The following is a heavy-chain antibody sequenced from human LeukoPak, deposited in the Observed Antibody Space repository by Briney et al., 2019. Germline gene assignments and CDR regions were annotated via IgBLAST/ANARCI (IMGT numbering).Heavy chain of an antibody. J-gene: IGHJ4*02. D-gene: IGHD6-19*01. CDR1: GFTFSSYA. CDR2: ITRNGGIT. Sequence: TGGSLRLSCSASGFTFSSYAMNWVRQAPGKGLEYVSGITRNGGITYYIDSVKGRFTISRDNSKNTLYLQMSSVRPEDTAVYYCVKEQGLVPIYWGQGTLVTVSS. CDR3: VKEQGLVPIY. V-gene: IGHV3-64D*06.